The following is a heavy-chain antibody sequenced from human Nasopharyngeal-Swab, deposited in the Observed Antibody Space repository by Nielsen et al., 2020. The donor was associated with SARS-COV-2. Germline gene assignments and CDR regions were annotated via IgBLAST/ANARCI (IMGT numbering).Heavy chain of an antibody. CDR3: GRDNYYKLDY. J-gene: IGHJ4*02. V-gene: IGHV3-72*01. Sequence: GESLKISCEASGFRFSDYFMDWVRQAPGKGPEWVGRIKKKGDRYTTEYAASVKGRFTISRDDSKNSLYLQMNSLKTGDTAVYYCGRDNYYKLDYWGQGTLVTVSS. CDR2: IKKKGDRYTT. D-gene: IGHD1-26*01. CDR1: GFRFSDYF.